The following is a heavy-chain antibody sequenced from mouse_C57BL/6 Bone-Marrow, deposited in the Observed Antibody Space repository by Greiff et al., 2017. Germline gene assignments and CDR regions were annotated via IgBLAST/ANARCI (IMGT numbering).Heavy chain of an antibody. D-gene: IGHD5-1*01. CDR1: GFNIKDDY. Sequence: EVKLLESGAELVRPGASVKLSCTASGFNIKDDYMHWVKQRPEQGLEWIGWIDPENGDTEYASKFQGKATITADTSSNTAYLQRSSLTSEDTAVYYCTTSNYFDYWGQGTTLTVSS. CDR2: IDPENGDT. V-gene: IGHV14-4*01. CDR3: TTSNYFDY. J-gene: IGHJ2*01.